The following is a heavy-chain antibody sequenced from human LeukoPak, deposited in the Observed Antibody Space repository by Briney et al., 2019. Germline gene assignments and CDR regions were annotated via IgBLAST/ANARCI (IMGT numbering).Heavy chain of an antibody. CDR3: AKRLGRGGSGWSETPYYFDY. J-gene: IGHJ4*02. D-gene: IGHD6-19*01. CDR2: ISGSGGST. Sequence: GGSLRLSCAASGFTFSSYAMSWVRQAPGKGLEWVSAISGSGGSTYYADSVKGRFTISRDNSKNTLYLQMNSLRAEDTAVYYCAKRLGRGGSGWSETPYYFDYWGQGTLVTVSS. V-gene: IGHV3-23*01. CDR1: GFTFSSYA.